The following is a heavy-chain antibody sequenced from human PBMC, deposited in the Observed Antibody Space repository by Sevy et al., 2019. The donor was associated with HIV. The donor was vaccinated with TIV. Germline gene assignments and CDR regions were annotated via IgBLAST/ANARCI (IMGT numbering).Heavy chain of an antibody. CDR1: GGSISSYY. CDR3: ARGRYYDSSGYSGGVDY. J-gene: IGHJ4*02. CDR2: IYTSGST. V-gene: IGHV4-4*07. D-gene: IGHD3-22*01. Sequence: SETLSLTCTVSGGSISSYYWSWIRQPAGKGLEWIGRIYTSGSTNYNPSLKSRVTMSVDTSKNQFSLKLSSVTAADTAMYYCARGRYYDSSGYSGGVDYWGQGTLVTVSS.